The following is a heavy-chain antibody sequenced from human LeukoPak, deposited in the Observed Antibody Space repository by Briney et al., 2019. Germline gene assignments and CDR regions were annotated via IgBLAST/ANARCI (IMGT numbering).Heavy chain of an antibody. CDR1: GFTFSSYW. D-gene: IGHD2-15*01. Sequence: GGSLSLSCAASGFTFSSYWMTWVRQAPGKGLEWVANIKQDGNEKYYVDSVKGRFTISRDNPKNSLYLQMNTLRAEDTAVYYCARVRRSGGTCYFDYWGQGTLVTVSS. CDR3: ARVRRSGGTCYFDY. V-gene: IGHV3-7*05. CDR2: IKQDGNEK. J-gene: IGHJ4*02.